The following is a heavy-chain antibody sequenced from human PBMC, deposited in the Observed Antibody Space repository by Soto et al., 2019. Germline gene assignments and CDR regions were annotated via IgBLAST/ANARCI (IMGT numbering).Heavy chain of an antibody. CDR2: ISYDGSNK. D-gene: IGHD3-3*01. Sequence: QVQLVESGGGVVQPGRSLRLSCAASGFTFSSYGMHWVRQAPGKGLEWVAVISYDGSNKYYADSVKGRFTISRDNSKNTLYLQMNSLRAEDTAVYYCAKDSPEGTIAEYFQHWGQGTLVTVSS. J-gene: IGHJ1*01. CDR1: GFTFSSYG. V-gene: IGHV3-30*18. CDR3: AKDSPEGTIAEYFQH.